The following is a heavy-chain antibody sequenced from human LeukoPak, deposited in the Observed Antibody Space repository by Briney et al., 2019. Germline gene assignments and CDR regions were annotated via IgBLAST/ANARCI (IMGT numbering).Heavy chain of an antibody. CDR2: ISAYNGNT. CDR1: SYTFTSYG. J-gene: IGHJ4*02. D-gene: IGHD3-3*01. CDR3: ARSPQITIFGVVIDYYFDY. V-gene: IGHV1-18*01. Sequence: GASVKVSCKASSYTFTSYGISWVRQAPGQGLEWMGWISAYNGNTNYAQKLQGRVTMTTDTSTSTAYMELRSLRSDDTAVYYCARSPQITIFGVVIDYYFDYWGQGTLVTVSS.